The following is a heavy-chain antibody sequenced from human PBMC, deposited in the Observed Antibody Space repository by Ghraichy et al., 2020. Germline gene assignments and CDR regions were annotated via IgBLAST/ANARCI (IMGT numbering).Heavy chain of an antibody. V-gene: IGHV2-70*11. Sequence: SGPTLVKPTQTLTLTCTFSGFSLSTSGMCVSWIRQPPGKALEWLARIDWDDDKYYSTSLKTRLTISKDTSKNQVVLTMTNMDPVDTATYYCARGYGDYVGYYYYYGMDVWGQGTTVTVSS. CDR3: ARGYGDYVGYYYYYGMDV. J-gene: IGHJ6*02. D-gene: IGHD4-17*01. CDR1: GFSLSTSGMC. CDR2: IDWDDDK.